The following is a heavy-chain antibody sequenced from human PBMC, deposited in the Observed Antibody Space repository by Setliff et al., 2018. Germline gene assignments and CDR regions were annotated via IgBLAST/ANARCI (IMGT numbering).Heavy chain of an antibody. CDR3: ASGRPLNYYDSSGYYPDAFDI. CDR1: GYTFTSYG. D-gene: IGHD3-22*01. Sequence: ASVKVSCKASGYTFTSYGISWVRQAPGQGLEWMGWISAYSGNTNYAQKFQERVTITRDMSTSTAYMELSSLRSEDTAVYYCASGRPLNYYDSSGYYPDAFDIWGQGTMVTVSS. J-gene: IGHJ3*02. CDR2: ISAYSGNT. V-gene: IGHV1-18*01.